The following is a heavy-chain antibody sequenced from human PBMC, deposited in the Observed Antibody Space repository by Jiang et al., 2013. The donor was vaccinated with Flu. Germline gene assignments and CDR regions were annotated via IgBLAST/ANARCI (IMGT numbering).Heavy chain of an antibody. CDR3: ARLGHHTSSLDC. CDR2: VYYSGST. V-gene: IGHV4-39*01. Sequence: GPGLVKPSETLSLTCTVSGGSISNNDYYWGWIRQPPGEGLEWIANVYYSGSTYYNPSLKSRFTISVDTSKNQFSLKLNSVTAADTAVYYCARLGHHTSSLDCWGQGTRVTVSS. CDR1: GGSISNNDYY. D-gene: IGHD6-6*01. J-gene: IGHJ4*02.